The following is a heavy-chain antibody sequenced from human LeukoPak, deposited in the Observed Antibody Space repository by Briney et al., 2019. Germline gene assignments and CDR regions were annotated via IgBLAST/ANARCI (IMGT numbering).Heavy chain of an antibody. CDR3: ARNHLGDFDY. Sequence: SETLSLTCTVSGYSISSDYYWGWIRQPPGKGLEWIGSIYHSGSTYYNPSLKSRVTISVDTSKNQFSLKLRSVTAADTAVYYCARNHLGDFDYWGQGTLVTVSS. V-gene: IGHV4-38-2*02. CDR1: GYSISSDYY. CDR2: IYHSGST. J-gene: IGHJ4*02.